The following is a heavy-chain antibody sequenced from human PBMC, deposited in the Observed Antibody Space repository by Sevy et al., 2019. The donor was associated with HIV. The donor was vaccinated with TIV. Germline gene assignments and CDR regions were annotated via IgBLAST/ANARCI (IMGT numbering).Heavy chain of an antibody. CDR3: ARGVQTYDAFDI. CDR2: ISGISNYI. CDR1: GFTFSTYN. J-gene: IGHJ3*02. D-gene: IGHD6-6*01. V-gene: IGHV3-21*01. Sequence: GGSLRLSCAASGFTFSTYNMNWVRQAPGKGLEWVSFISGISNYIYYADSVKGRFTIPRDNAKNSLYLQMNSLRAEDTAIYYCARGVQTYDAFDIWGQGTMVTVSS.